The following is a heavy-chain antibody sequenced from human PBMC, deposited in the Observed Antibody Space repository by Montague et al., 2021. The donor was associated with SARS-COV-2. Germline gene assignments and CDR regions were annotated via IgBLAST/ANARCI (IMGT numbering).Heavy chain of an antibody. D-gene: IGHD6-19*01. CDR1: GDSISSSNW. V-gene: IGHV4-4*02. CDR2: IYHSGST. J-gene: IGHJ6*02. CDR3: ARSRGNLQWPFYYYYGMDV. Sequence: SETLSLTCAVSGDSISSSNWWSWVRQPPGKGLEWIGEIYHSGSTNYNPSLKSPVTISVDKSKTQFSLKLSSVTAADTAVYYCARSRGNLQWPFYYYYGMDVWGQGTTVTVSS.